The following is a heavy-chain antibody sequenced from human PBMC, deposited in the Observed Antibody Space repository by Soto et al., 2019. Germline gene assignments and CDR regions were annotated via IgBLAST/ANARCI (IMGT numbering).Heavy chain of an antibody. CDR1: GFPFISYA. CDR2: ISGSGGRT. D-gene: IGHD3-16*01. J-gene: IGHJ3*02. Sequence: HRWGSLRLSCVASGFPFISYAIIFFRQTPGKWLEWVSGISGSGGRTYYADSVKGRFTISRDNSNNTLSLQMHILRVEDTAVYFCAKGGYYSLFDIWGQGTMVTVSS. CDR3: AKGGYYSLFDI. V-gene: IGHV3-23*01.